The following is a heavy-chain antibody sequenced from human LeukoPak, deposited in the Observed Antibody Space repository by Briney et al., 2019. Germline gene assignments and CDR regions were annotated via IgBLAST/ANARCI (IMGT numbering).Heavy chain of an antibody. D-gene: IGHD1-1*01. J-gene: IGHJ4*02. CDR1: GFTFSDYD. CDR2: IGTAGDT. V-gene: IGHV3-13*01. CDR3: ARVAKERVGGVYYFVY. Sequence: GESLKISCAASGFTFSDYDMHWVRQATGKGLEWVSAIGTAGDTYYTGSVKGRFTISRENAKNSLYLQMNSLRAGDTAVYYCARVAKERVGGVYYFVYWGQGTLVTVSS.